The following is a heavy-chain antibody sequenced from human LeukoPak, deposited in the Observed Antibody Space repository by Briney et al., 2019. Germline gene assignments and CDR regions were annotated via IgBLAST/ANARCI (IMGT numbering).Heavy chain of an antibody. CDR3: ARGGFCSSTTCHKAIWFDP. D-gene: IGHD2-2*02. J-gene: IGHJ5*02. CDR2: IYYSGST. Sequence: SETLSLTCTLSGGSISSYYRSWIRQPPGKGLEWIGHIYYSGSTIYNPSIKSRVTISVDMPKNQFSLKLSSVTAADTAVYYCARGGFCSSTTCHKAIWFDPWGQGALVTVSS. V-gene: IGHV4-59*01. CDR1: GGSISSYY.